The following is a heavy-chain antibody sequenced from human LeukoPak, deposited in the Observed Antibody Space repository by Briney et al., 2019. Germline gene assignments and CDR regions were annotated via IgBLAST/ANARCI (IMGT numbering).Heavy chain of an antibody. Sequence: PSQTLSLTCTVSGGSISSGGYYWSWIRQHPGKGLEWIGYIYYSGSTYYNPSLKSRVTISVDTSKNQFSLKLSSVTAADTAVYYCARDFADYGDSRDAFDIWGQGTTVTVSS. J-gene: IGHJ3*02. CDR2: IYYSGST. CDR1: GGSISSGGYY. V-gene: IGHV4-31*03. D-gene: IGHD4-17*01. CDR3: ARDFADYGDSRDAFDI.